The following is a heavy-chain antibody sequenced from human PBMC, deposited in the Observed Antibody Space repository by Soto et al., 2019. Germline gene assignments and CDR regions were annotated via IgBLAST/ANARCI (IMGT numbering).Heavy chain of an antibody. J-gene: IGHJ4*02. D-gene: IGHD6-19*01. Sequence: QITLKESGPTLVKPTQTLTLTCAFSGFSLSTSGVGVGWIRQPPGKALEWLALLYWDGDIRYSPSLRSRLTLPKDTSKNQVVLTMTNMDPVDTATYYCAHGSGWLFDHWGQGTLVTVSS. V-gene: IGHV2-5*02. CDR1: GFSLSTSGVG. CDR3: AHGSGWLFDH. CDR2: LYWDGDI.